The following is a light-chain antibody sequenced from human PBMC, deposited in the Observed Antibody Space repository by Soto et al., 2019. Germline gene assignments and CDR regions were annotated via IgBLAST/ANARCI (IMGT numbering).Light chain of an antibody. J-gene: IGKJ2*01. Sequence: EIAMTQSPATLSVSQGERATLSCIASQSISTELAWYQQIPGQPPRLLIYSASTRATGVPARFTGSGSGSEFTLTISGLQSEDFAIYYCQQGHNWPLTFGQGTRLEI. CDR1: QSISTE. CDR2: SAS. V-gene: IGKV3-15*01. CDR3: QQGHNWPLT.